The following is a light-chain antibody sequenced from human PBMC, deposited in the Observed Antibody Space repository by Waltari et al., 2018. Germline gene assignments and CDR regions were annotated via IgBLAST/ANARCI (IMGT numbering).Light chain of an antibody. CDR2: AAS. V-gene: IGKV1-9*01. CDR3: QQVNGYPLT. J-gene: IGKJ4*01. CDR1: QVITNY. Sequence: DIQLTQSSYFLSASVGDRVIITCRASQVITNYLVWYQQKPGKAPKVLIYAASTLQSWVPSRFSCSGSVTEFTLTITSLQPEDFATYYCQQVNGYPLTFGGGTKVEIK.